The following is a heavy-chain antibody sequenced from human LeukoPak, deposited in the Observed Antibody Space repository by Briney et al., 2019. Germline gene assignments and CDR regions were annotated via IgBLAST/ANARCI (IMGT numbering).Heavy chain of an antibody. V-gene: IGHV3-48*03. Sequence: GGSLRLSCAASGYTFSGYEMNWVRQAPGKGLEWLSYISSGGETIYYTDSVRGRFTTPRDNAKNSLFLQMNSLRAEDTAVYYCAREQTFGEFDSWGQGTLVTVSS. CDR1: GYTFSGYE. CDR3: AREQTFGEFDS. CDR2: ISSGGETI. J-gene: IGHJ4*02. D-gene: IGHD3-10*01.